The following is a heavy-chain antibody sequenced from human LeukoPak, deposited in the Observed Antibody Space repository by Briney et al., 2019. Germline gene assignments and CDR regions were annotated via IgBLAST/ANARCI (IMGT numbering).Heavy chain of an antibody. D-gene: IGHD3-22*01. CDR3: ARDLSFLPMIVVVHYYFDY. CDR2: ISGSGAYT. CDR1: GFTFSSYA. J-gene: IGHJ4*02. V-gene: IGHV3-23*01. Sequence: PGGSLRLSCAASGFTFSSYAMSWVRQAPGRGLEWVSAISGSGAYTYYADSVKGRFTISRDNAKNSLYLQMNSLRAEDTAVYYCARDLSFLPMIVVVHYYFDYWGQGTLVTVSS.